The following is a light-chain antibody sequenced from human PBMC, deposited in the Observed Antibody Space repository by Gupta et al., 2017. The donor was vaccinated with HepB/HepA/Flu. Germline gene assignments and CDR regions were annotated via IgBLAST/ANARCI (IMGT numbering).Light chain of an antibody. CDR1: QSISSY. Sequence: DIQMTQSPSSLSASVGDRVTITCRASQSISSYLNWYQQKPGKAPKLLIYAASSLQSGVPSRFSGSGSGTDFTLTISSLHPEDFATYYCHLSDSTRWTFGQGTKVEIK. V-gene: IGKV1-39*01. CDR3: HLSDSTRWT. CDR2: AAS. J-gene: IGKJ1*01.